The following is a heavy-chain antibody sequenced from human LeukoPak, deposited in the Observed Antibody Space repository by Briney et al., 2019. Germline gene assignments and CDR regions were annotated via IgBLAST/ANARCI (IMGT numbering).Heavy chain of an antibody. CDR2: INPSGGST. CDR3: ARDSRTKVYSYGIDY. J-gene: IGHJ4*02. CDR1: GYTFTSYY. Sequence: GASVEVSCKASGYTFTSYYMHWVRQAPGQGLEWMGIINPSGGSTSYAQKFQGRVTMTRDTSTSTVYMELSSLRSEDTAVYYCARDSRTKVYSYGIDYWGQGTLVTVSS. V-gene: IGHV1-46*01. D-gene: IGHD5-18*01.